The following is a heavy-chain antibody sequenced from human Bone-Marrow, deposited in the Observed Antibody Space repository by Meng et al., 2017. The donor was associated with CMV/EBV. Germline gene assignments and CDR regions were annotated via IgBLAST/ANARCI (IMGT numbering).Heavy chain of an antibody. Sequence: LRLSCTVSGGSISSYYWSWIRQPPGKGLEWIGYIYYSGSTNYNPSLKSRVTISVDTSKNQFSLKLSSVTAADTAVYYCAREKVVDLWSGYWSEGPFDPWGQGTLVTVSS. V-gene: IGHV4-59*01. CDR2: IYYSGST. J-gene: IGHJ5*02. CDR1: GGSISSYY. D-gene: IGHD3-3*01. CDR3: AREKVVDLWSGYWSEGPFDP.